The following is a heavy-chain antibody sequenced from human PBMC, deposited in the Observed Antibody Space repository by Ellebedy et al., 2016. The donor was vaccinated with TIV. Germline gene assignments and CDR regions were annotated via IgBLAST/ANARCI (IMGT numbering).Heavy chain of an antibody. V-gene: IGHV4-59*01. Sequence: MPGGSLRLSCAVSGGFISNYYWTWIRQSPGTGLEWIGYIYHSGSNGSNPSLKSRVTISVDTPKNQFSLKLNSVTAADTAVYYCARGAPFPYYFDSWGQGLLVTVSS. CDR3: ARGAPFPYYFDS. J-gene: IGHJ4*02. CDR2: IYHSGSN. CDR1: GGFISNYY.